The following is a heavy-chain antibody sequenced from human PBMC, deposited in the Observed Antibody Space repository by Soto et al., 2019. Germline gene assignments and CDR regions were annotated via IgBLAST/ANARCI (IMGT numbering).Heavy chain of an antibody. J-gene: IGHJ6*02. CDR1: GFTFSSYS. CDR3: ARDRGIAVAGTDYYYGMDV. V-gene: IGHV3-21*01. CDR2: ISSSSSYI. Sequence: EVQLVESGGGLVKPGGSLRLSCAASGFTFSSYSMNWVRQAPGKGLEWVSSISSSSSYIYYADSVKGRFTISRDSAKNSLYLQMNSLRAEDTAVYYCARDRGIAVAGTDYYYGMDVWGQGTTVTVSS. D-gene: IGHD6-19*01.